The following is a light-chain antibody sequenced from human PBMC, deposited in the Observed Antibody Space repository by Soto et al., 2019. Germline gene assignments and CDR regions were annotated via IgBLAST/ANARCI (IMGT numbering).Light chain of an antibody. CDR2: GAS. CDR1: QSVSSTT. J-gene: IGKJ5*01. Sequence: EVALTQSPGTLSLSPGERATLSCRASQSVSSTTLAWYQQKPGQAPRLLIYGASSRATGIADTFSGGGSGTDFTLTISRLEPEDFAVYYCQHYTTSSITFGQGTRLEIK. CDR3: QHYTTSSIT. V-gene: IGKV3-20*01.